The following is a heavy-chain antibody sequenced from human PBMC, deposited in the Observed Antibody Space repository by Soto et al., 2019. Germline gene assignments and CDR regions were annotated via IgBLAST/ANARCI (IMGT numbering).Heavy chain of an antibody. Sequence: GGSLSLSCAASGFTFSSYGRHWVRQAPGKGLEWVAVIWYDGGNKYYAHSVKGRFTISRDNSKNRLYLQMNSLRAEDTAVYYCARTEEYSSRGIHFGLDVWGQGTTVTVSS. D-gene: IGHD6-19*01. CDR2: IWYDGGNK. J-gene: IGHJ6*02. CDR3: ARTEEYSSRGIHFGLDV. CDR1: GFTFSSYG. V-gene: IGHV3-33*08.